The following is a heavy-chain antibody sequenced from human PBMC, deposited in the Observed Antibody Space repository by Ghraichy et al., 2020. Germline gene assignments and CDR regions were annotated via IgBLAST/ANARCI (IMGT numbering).Heavy chain of an antibody. CDR3: ARDVHDVGRMNRFDL. V-gene: IGHV1-2*06. J-gene: IGHJ4*02. Sequence: ASVKVSCKASGYPFNSYYMHWVRQAPGQGFEWMGRINPNTGGTTYAQKFRGSVSMTSDSSISTAYMELSRLRSDDTALYFCARDVHDVGRMNRFDLWGQGTLVTVSS. CDR2: INPNTGGT. D-gene: IGHD1-26*01. CDR1: GYPFNSYY.